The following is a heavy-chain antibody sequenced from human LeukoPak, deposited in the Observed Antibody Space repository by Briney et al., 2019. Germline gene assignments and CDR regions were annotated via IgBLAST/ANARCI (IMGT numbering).Heavy chain of an antibody. J-gene: IGHJ5*02. CDR3: ARDLVSSHWLDP. CDR2: INHSGST. Sequence: SETLSLTCAVYGGSFSGYYWSWIRQPPGKGLEWIGEINHSGSTNYNPSLKSRVTISVDTSKNQFSLKLSSVTAADTAVYYCARDLVSSHWLDPWGQGTLVTVSA. V-gene: IGHV4-34*01. CDR1: GGSFSGYY. D-gene: IGHD2-8*01.